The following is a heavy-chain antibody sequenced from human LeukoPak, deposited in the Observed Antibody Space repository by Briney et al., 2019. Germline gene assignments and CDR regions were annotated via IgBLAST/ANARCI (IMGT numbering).Heavy chain of an antibody. J-gene: IGHJ6*03. D-gene: IGHD6-6*01. CDR2: IYYSGST. Sequence: SETLSLTCTVSGGSISSYYWSWIRQPPGKGLEWIGYIYYSGSTNYNPSLKSRVTISVDTSKNQFSLKLSSVTAADTAVYYCARSSHRPRDYYYYYMDVWGKGTTVTVSS. V-gene: IGHV4-59*01. CDR3: ARSSHRPRDYYYYYMDV. CDR1: GGSISSYY.